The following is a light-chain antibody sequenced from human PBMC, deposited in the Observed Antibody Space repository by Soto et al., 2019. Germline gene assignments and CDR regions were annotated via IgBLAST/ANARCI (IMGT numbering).Light chain of an antibody. V-gene: IGKV1-39*01. CDR1: QSIGGY. J-gene: IGKJ4*01. Sequence: DIQMTQSPPSLSASVGDRVTITCRASQSIGGYLNWYQHKPGKAPKLLIFNAARLQSGVPSRFSGSGSGTYFTLTISSLQPEDFATYYCQHSYTIPVTFGGGTKVETK. CDR2: NAA. CDR3: QHSYTIPVT.